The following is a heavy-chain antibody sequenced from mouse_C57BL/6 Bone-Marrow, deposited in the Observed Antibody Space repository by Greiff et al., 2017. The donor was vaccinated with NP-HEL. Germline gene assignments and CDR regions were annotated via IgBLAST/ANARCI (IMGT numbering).Heavy chain of an antibody. CDR2: IYPGDGDT. Sequence: VQRVESGPELVKPGASVKISCKASGYAFSSSWMNWVKQRPGKGLEWIGRIYPGDGDTNYNGKFKGKATLTADKSSSTAYMQLSSLTSEDSAVYFCARGAVHYFDYWGQGTTLTVSS. J-gene: IGHJ2*01. V-gene: IGHV1-82*01. CDR3: ARGAVHYFDY. CDR1: GYAFSSSW.